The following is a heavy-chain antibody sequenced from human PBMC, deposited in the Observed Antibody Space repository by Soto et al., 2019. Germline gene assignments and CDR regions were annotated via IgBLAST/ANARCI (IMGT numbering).Heavy chain of an antibody. CDR3: ARGRFLETFEY. Sequence: SETLSLTCAVSGGSISSGGYSWSWIRQPPGKGLEWIGYIYHSGSTYYNPSLKSRVTISVDRSKNQFSLKLSSVTAADTAVYYCARGRFLETFEYWGQGTLVTVSS. V-gene: IGHV4-30-2*01. D-gene: IGHD3-3*01. CDR1: GGSISSGGYS. J-gene: IGHJ4*02. CDR2: IYHSGST.